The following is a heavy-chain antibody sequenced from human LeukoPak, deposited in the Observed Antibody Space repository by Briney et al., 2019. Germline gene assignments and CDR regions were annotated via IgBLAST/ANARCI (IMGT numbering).Heavy chain of an antibody. CDR1: GYTFTSYD. Sequence: GASVKVSCKASGYTFTSYDINWVRQTTGQGLEWMGWMNPNSGSTGYARKFQGRVTMTRNTAIGTAYMELSGLSSDDTGVYYCARDRVGVGGNGWENWGQGTLVTVSS. D-gene: IGHD6-19*01. V-gene: IGHV1-8*01. CDR2: MNPNSGST. J-gene: IGHJ4*02. CDR3: ARDRVGVGGNGWEN.